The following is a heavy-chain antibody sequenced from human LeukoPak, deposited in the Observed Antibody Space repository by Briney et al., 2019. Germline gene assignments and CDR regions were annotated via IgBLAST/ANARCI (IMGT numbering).Heavy chain of an antibody. Sequence: GGSLRLSCAASGFTFSSYAMHRVRQAPGKGLEYVSPISSNGCSTYYAIAVNGRFTISRDNSKNTLYLKMGRLRAEDMAVYYCARDWAPHLGIVGATNGMDVWGQGTTVTVSS. CDR3: ARDWAPHLGIVGATNGMDV. J-gene: IGHJ6*02. CDR2: ISSNGCST. CDR1: GFTFSSYA. V-gene: IGHV3-64*01. D-gene: IGHD1-26*01.